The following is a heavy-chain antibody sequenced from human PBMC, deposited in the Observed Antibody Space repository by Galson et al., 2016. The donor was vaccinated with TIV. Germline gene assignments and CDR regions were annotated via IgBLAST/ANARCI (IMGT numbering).Heavy chain of an antibody. Sequence: SVKVSCKASGYTLSSYSLNWVRQAPGQGLEWVGWISGYNGNTNSAQKFQGRVTMTTDTSTNTAYMELRSLTSGDTAVYYCARMPTKTFDFWSGYDNQFHMDVWGKGTTVTVSS. CDR3: ARMPTKTFDFWSGYDNQFHMDV. CDR2: ISGYNGNT. CDR1: GYTLSSYS. V-gene: IGHV1-18*04. J-gene: IGHJ6*03. D-gene: IGHD3-3*01.